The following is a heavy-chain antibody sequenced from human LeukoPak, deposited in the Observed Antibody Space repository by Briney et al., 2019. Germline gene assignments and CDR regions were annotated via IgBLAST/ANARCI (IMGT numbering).Heavy chain of an antibody. D-gene: IGHD4-23*01. J-gene: IGHJ4*02. V-gene: IGHV1-2*02. CDR3: ARDHPTGVTVVY. CDR1: GYTFTGYY. CDR2: INPNSGGT. Sequence: RASVKVSCKVSGYTFTGYYMHWVRQAPGQGLEWMGWINPNSGGTNYAQKFQGRVTMTRDTSISTAYMELSRLRSDDTAVYYCARDHPTGVTVVYWGQGTLVTVSS.